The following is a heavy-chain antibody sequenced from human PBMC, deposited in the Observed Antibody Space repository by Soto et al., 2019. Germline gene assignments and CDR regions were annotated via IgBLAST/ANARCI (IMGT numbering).Heavy chain of an antibody. CDR1: GYTFTSYA. CDR3: ARESLYDFWSGSDY. D-gene: IGHD3-3*01. CDR2: INAGNGNT. Sequence: ASVKVSCKASGYTFTSYAMHWVRQAPGQRLEWMGWINAGNGNTKYSQKFQGRVTITRDTSASTAYMELSSLRSEDTAVYYCARESLYDFWSGSDYWGQGTLVTVSS. V-gene: IGHV1-3*01. J-gene: IGHJ4*02.